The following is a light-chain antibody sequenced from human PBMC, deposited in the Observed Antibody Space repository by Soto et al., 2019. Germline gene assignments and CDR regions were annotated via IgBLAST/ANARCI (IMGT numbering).Light chain of an antibody. V-gene: IGKV1D-13*01. J-gene: IGKJ4*01. CDR2: DAS. Sequence: AIQLTQSPSSLSASVGDRVTITCRASQGISTALAWYQQTPGKPPKLLILDASSLETGVPSRFSGSGSGTDFTLTISSLQPEDFATYYCQQFNNYPLTFGGGTKVDIK. CDR3: QQFNNYPLT. CDR1: QGISTA.